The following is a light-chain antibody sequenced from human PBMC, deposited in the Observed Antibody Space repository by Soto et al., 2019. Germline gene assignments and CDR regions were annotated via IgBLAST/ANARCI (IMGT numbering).Light chain of an antibody. J-gene: IGLJ1*01. CDR1: NNDVGGYNY. CDR2: EVT. CDR3: TSYTNSNTYV. V-gene: IGLV2-14*01. Sequence: QSVLTQPASVSGSPGQSITISCTGTNNDVGGYNYVSWYQQYPGKAPKLMIYEVTNRPSGVSDRFSGSKSGNTASLTISGLQAEDEADYYCTSYTNSNTYVFGTGTKVTVL.